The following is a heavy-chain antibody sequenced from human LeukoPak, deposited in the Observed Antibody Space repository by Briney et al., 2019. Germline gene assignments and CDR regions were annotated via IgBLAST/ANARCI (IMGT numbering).Heavy chain of an antibody. CDR3: AKAPDPYSNPYYFDY. J-gene: IGHJ4*02. CDR1: GFTFSSYW. Sequence: GGSLRLSCAASGFTFSSYWMHWVRQAPGKGLEWVSAISGSSGSTYYADSVKGRFTISRDNSKNTLYLQMNSLRAEDTAVYYCAKAPDPYSNPYYFDYWGQGTLVTVSS. CDR2: ISGSSGST. D-gene: IGHD4-11*01. V-gene: IGHV3-23*01.